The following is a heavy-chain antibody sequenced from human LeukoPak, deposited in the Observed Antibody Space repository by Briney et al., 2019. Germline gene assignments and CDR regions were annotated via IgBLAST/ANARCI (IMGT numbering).Heavy chain of an antibody. CDR2: INWNSDTK. D-gene: IGHD4-23*01. CDR1: GFAFHNYA. CDR3: AKDTGGNGAYFYAMDV. J-gene: IGHJ6*02. Sequence: GGSLRLSCVGSGFAFHNYAMHWVRRPPGKGLEWVSAINWNSDTKAYADSVKGRFTISRDRARNSLYLQMDSLRPEDTALYYCAKDTGGNGAYFYAMDVWGQGTSVTASS. V-gene: IGHV3-9*01.